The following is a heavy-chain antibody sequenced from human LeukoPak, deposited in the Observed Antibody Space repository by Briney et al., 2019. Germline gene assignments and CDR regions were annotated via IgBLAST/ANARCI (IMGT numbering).Heavy chain of an antibody. CDR3: VRGPGRGYDLEP. D-gene: IGHD3-22*01. CDR2: ISTGGDI. CDR1: AGSICNSY. Sequence: SDTLSLTCAVSAGSICNSYCSWARQPPGKELEFIGYISTGGDINYGPSLRSRATMSITPSNNQLSLTLTSVTTADTAVYFCVRGPGRGYDLEPWGQGSLVTVSS. J-gene: IGHJ5*02. V-gene: IGHV4-4*08.